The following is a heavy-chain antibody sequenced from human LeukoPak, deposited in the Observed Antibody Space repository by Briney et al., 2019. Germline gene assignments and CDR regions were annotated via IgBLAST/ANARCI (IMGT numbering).Heavy chain of an antibody. J-gene: IGHJ4*02. D-gene: IGHD6-13*01. V-gene: IGHV4-34*01. Sequence: PSETLSLTCAVYGGSFSGYYWSWISQPPGKGLEWIGEINHSGSTNYNPSLKSRVTISVDTSKNQFSLKLSSVTAADTAVYYCARGRGSSSYDYWGQGTLVTVSS. CDR3: ARGRGSSSYDY. CDR1: GGSFSGYY. CDR2: INHSGST.